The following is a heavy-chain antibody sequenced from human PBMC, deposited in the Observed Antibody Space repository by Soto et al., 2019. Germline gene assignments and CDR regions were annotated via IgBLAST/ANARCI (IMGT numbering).Heavy chain of an antibody. CDR1: GGSISSSNW. Sequence: NPSETLSLTCAVSGGSISSSNWWSWVRQPPGKGLEWTGEIYHSGSTNYNPSLKSRVTISVDKSKNQFSLKLSSVTAADTAVYYCAKTTVTTSYYGMDVWGQGTTVTVSS. J-gene: IGHJ6*02. CDR3: AKTTVTTSYYGMDV. D-gene: IGHD4-17*01. V-gene: IGHV4-4*02. CDR2: IYHSGST.